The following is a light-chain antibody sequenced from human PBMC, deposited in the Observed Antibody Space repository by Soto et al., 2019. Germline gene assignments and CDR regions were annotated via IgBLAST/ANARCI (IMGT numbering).Light chain of an antibody. CDR1: QSVSSN. CDR2: GAS. V-gene: IGKV3-15*01. CDR3: QQYNNWPPLT. Sequence: EIVMTQSPATLSVSRGERAALSCRGSQSVSSNLAWYQQKPGQAPRLLIYGASTRATGIPARFSGSGSGTEFTLTISSLQSEDFAVYYCQQYNNWPPLTFGGGTKVDIK. J-gene: IGKJ4*01.